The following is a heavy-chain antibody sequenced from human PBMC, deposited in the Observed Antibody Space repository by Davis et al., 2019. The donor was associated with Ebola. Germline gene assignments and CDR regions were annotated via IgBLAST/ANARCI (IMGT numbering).Heavy chain of an antibody. V-gene: IGHV3-23*01. Sequence: GESLKISCAASGFTFSSYAMSWVRQAPGKGLEWVSAISGSGGSTYYADSVKGRFTISRDNSKNTLYLQMNSLRAEDTAVYYCAKAPDGGYDPKGDYYFDYWGQGTLVTVSS. CDR1: GFTFSSYA. CDR3: AKAPDGGYDPKGDYYFDY. D-gene: IGHD5-12*01. CDR2: ISGSGGST. J-gene: IGHJ4*02.